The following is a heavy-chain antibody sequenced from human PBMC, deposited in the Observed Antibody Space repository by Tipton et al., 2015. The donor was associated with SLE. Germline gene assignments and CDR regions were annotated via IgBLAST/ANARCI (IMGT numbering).Heavy chain of an antibody. J-gene: IGHJ6*02. CDR1: GFTSSSYA. CDR2: IYRGGSK. Sequence: SLRLSCVTSGFTSSSYAMNWVRQAPGKGPEWVSVIYRGGSKYYADSVQGRFTVSRDKSNKTVYLQMNSLRVDDAAVYYCSNIRVRSMDVWGQVTTGIVSS. V-gene: IGHV3-23*03. D-gene: IGHD3-10*01. CDR3: SNIRVRSMDV.